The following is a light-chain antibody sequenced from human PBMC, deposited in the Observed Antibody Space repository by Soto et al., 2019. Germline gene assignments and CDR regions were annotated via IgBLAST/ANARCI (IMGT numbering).Light chain of an antibody. V-gene: IGKV1-6*01. CDR1: QGIRNY. Sequence: AIQMTQSPSSLSASVGDRVTITCRASQGIRNYLGWYQQKPGKAPKLLIYAASSLQSGVQSRFSGSGSGTDFTLTISSLQPEDFATYYCLQAYNYPRTFGQGTKVEI. CDR2: AAS. J-gene: IGKJ1*01. CDR3: LQAYNYPRT.